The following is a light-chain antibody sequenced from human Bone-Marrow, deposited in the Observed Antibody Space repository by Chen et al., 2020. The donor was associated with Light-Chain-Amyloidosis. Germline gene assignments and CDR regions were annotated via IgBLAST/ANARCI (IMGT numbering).Light chain of an antibody. CDR2: EDD. CDR3: SSYGTTWV. V-gene: IGLV2-14*02. Sequence: HSALTQPASVSGSPGQSIIISCTETNNDVGNYNFVSWYQQQPGKAPRLVIYEDDKRPSEVPSRFSASKSGNAASLTISGRQPEDEGDYYCSSYGTTWVFGSGTTVTVL. CDR1: NNDVGNYNF. J-gene: IGLJ1*01.